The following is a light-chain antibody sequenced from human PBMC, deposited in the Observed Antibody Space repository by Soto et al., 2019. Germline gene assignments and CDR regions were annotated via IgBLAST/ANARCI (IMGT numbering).Light chain of an antibody. CDR2: GAS. V-gene: IGKV3D-15*01. CDR3: QQYNNWPPWT. Sequence: EIVLTQSPDTLSLSPGERATLSCRASQSVSSSNFAWYQQKPAQAPRLLIYGASRRAPGIPERFSGSGSGTDFTLTISSLQSEDFAVYYCQQYNNWPPWTFGQGTKVDIK. CDR1: QSVSSSN. J-gene: IGKJ1*01.